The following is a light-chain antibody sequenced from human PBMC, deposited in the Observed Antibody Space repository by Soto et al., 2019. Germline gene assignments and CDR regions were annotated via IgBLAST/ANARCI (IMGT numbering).Light chain of an antibody. J-gene: IGKJ5*01. CDR3: QQYNSDSIT. CDR1: QGISNY. V-gene: IGKV1-27*01. CDR2: AAS. Sequence: IQMPPSRSPLSASVVYMFPTTCPASQGISNYLAWYQQKPGKVPKLLIYAASTLQSGVPSRFSGSGSGTDFTLTISSLQPEDFATYYCQQYNSDSITFGQGTQLEIK.